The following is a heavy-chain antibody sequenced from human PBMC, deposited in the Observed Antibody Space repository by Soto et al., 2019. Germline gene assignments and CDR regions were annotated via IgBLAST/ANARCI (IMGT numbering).Heavy chain of an antibody. J-gene: IGHJ6*02. CDR3: ARDPAFNVFGMDV. Sequence: VASVKVSCKASGYTFTSYGIHWVRQAPGQRLEWMGWINAANGDTKYSPKFQGRVTITRDTSASTAYMELSSLRSEDTAVYYCARDPAFNVFGMDVWGQGTTVTVSS. D-gene: IGHD3-16*01. CDR2: INAANGDT. CDR1: GYTFTSYG. V-gene: IGHV1-3*01.